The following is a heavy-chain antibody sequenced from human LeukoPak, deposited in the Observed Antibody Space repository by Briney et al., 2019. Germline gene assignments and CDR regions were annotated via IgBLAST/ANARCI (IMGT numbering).Heavy chain of an antibody. V-gene: IGHV3-48*02. CDR2: ISSSSSTI. Sequence: PGGSLRLSCAASGFTFSSYSMNWVRQAPGKGLEWVSHISSSSSTIYYADSVKGRFTISRDNAKNSLYLQMNSLRDEDTAVYYCARDLPIRWVDRRGYSYGQSDYWGQGTLVTVSS. CDR3: ARDLPIRWVDRRGYSYGQSDY. CDR1: GFTFSSYS. D-gene: IGHD5-18*01. J-gene: IGHJ4*02.